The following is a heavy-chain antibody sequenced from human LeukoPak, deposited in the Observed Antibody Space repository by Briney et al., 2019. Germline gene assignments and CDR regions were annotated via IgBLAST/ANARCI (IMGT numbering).Heavy chain of an antibody. CDR3: ARSLPRYYYFDY. J-gene: IGHJ4*02. CDR2: ISSSGSTI. Sequence: GGSLRLSCAASGCTFSCYEMNWVRQAPGKGLERVSYISSSGSTIYYADSVKGRFTISRDNSKNSLYLQMNSLRAEDTAVYYCARSLPRYYYFDYWGQGTLVTVSS. CDR1: GCTFSCYE. V-gene: IGHV3-48*03. D-gene: IGHD3-9*01.